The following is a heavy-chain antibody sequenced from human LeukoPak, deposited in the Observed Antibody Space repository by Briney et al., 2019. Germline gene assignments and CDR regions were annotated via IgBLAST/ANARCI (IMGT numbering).Heavy chain of an antibody. CDR1: GFTVSSNY. D-gene: IGHD3-10*01. Sequence: GGSLRLSCAASGFTVSSNYISWVRQAPGKGLEWVSIFYRGGSTYYADSVKGRFTVSRDNSKNILYLQMNSLRAEDTAVYYCARSQDGSGSYFYYFYIDVWGKGTTV. CDR3: ARSQDGSGSYFYYFYIDV. V-gene: IGHV3-66*01. CDR2: FYRGGST. J-gene: IGHJ6*03.